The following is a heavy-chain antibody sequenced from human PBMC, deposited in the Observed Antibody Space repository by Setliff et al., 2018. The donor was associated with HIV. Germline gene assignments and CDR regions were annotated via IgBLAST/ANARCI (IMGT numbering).Heavy chain of an antibody. CDR1: GGTLSSHA. CDR2: IIPIFDRT. V-gene: IGHV1-69*13. CDR3: ARDSNAPYFQH. J-gene: IGHJ1*01. Sequence: SVKVSCKIFGGTLSSHALSWVRQAPGQGLEWMGGIIPIFDRTNYAQKFQGRVTITADESTSTAYMELSSLRSEDTAVYYCARDSNAPYFQHWGQGTLVTVSS. D-gene: IGHD1-1*01.